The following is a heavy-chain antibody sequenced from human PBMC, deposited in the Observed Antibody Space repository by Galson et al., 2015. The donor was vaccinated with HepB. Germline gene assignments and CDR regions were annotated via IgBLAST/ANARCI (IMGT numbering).Heavy chain of an antibody. J-gene: IGHJ6*02. V-gene: IGHV3-30-3*01. Sequence: SLRLSCATSGFAFNLYGVHWARQAPAKGLEWMSFISYGGNNQQYADSAKGRFTISRDNSKNSLYLQMNGLRAEDTAVYYCAREGDDYGDYVSGDYYGMDAWSQGTTVTVSS. CDR3: AREGDDYGDYVSGDYYGMDA. D-gene: IGHD4-17*01. CDR2: ISYGGNNQ. CDR1: GFAFNLYG.